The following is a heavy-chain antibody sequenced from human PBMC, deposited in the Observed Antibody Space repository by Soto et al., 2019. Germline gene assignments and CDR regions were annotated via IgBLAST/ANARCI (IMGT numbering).Heavy chain of an antibody. V-gene: IGHV4-30-4*01. J-gene: IGHJ3*01. CDR3: ARESRGIAAAGE. D-gene: IGHD6-13*01. Sequence: QVQLQESGPGLVKPSQTLSLTCTVSGGSISSGDYYWSWIRQPPGKGLEWIGYIYYSGSTYYNPSLKSRLTISVDTSKNQFALKLSPVNAADTAGEYWARESRGIAAAGEWGQGTMVTVSS. CDR1: GGSISSGDYY. CDR2: IYYSGST.